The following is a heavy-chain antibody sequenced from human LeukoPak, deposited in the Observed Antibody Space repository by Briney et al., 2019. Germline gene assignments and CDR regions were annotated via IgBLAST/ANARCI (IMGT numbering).Heavy chain of an antibody. J-gene: IGHJ4*02. CDR1: VATVSIYA. Sequence: SSVKLSFKASVATVSIYAISWVRLPPGQGLEWMGRIIPIHGIANYAHQSLGRVMTTVDKPTSTPYTELSSLRSEDTAVYYGARAHGDWGQGTLVTVSS. CDR3: ARAHGD. V-gene: IGHV1-69*04. CDR2: IIPIHGIA.